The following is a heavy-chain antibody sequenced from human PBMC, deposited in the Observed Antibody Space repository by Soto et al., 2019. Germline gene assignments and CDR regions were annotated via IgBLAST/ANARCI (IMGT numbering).Heavy chain of an antibody. CDR1: GFTFSDYA. D-gene: IGHD3-3*01. V-gene: IGHV3-23*01. CDR3: AKRAGGFGYFDL. CDR2: ISATGGNI. J-gene: IGHJ2*01. Sequence: EVQLLESGGGLARPGGSLRLSCVASGFTFSDYAMTWVRQAPGKGLEWVATISATGGNIEYTDSLKGRFTISRDNSKNTLYPQINELTADHNGVHYRAKRAGGFGYFDLWGRGTLVTVSS.